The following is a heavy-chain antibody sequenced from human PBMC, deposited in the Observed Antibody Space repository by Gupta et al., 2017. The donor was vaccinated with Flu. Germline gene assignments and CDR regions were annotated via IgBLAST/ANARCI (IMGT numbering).Heavy chain of an antibody. J-gene: IGHJ6*03. CDR2: IFSNDEK. D-gene: IGHD3-3*01. Sequence: ALEWLAHIFSNDEKSYSTSLKSRLTISKDTSKSQVVLTMTNMDPVDTATYYCARTQGNYDFWSGYSYYYMDVWGKGTTVTVSS. CDR3: ARTQGNYDFWSGYSYYYMDV. V-gene: IGHV2-26*01.